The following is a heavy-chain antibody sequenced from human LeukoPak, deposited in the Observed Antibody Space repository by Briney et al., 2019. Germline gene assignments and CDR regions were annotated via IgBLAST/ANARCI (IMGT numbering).Heavy chain of an antibody. CDR1: GFTFSSYA. CDR2: ISYDGSNK. J-gene: IGHJ4*02. D-gene: IGHD6-13*01. Sequence: GGSLRLSCAASGFTFSSYAMHWVRQAPGRGLEWVAVISYDGSNKYYADSVKGRFTISRDNSKNTLYLQMNSLRAEDTAVYYCARVSSGSWWALDYWGQGTLVTVSS. V-gene: IGHV3-30-3*01. CDR3: ARVSSGSWWALDY.